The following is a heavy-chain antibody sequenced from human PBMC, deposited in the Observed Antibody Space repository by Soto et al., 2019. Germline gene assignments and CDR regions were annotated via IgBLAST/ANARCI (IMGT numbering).Heavy chain of an antibody. J-gene: IGHJ6*02. CDR2: IYYSGST. CDR1: GGSISSGGYY. Sequence: PSETLSLTCTVSGGSISSGGYYWSWIRQHPGKGLEWIGYIYYSGSTYYNPSLKSRVTISVDTSKNQFSLKLSSVTAADTAVYYCARDGPQQTYGMDVWGQGTTVTVSS. CDR3: ARDGPQQTYGMDV. V-gene: IGHV4-31*03.